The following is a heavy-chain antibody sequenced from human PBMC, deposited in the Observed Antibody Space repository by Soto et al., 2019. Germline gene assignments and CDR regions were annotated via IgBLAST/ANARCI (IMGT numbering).Heavy chain of an antibody. CDR2: ISGSGGST. D-gene: IGHD3-10*01. Sequence: GGSLRLSCAASGFTFSSYAMSWVRQAPGKGLEWVSAISGSGGSTYYADSVKGRFTISRDNSKNTLYLQMNSLRAEDTVVYYCAKDRITMVREVIMEYNWFDPWGQGTLGTVS. CDR1: GFTFSSYA. V-gene: IGHV3-23*01. J-gene: IGHJ5*02. CDR3: AKDRITMVREVIMEYNWFDP.